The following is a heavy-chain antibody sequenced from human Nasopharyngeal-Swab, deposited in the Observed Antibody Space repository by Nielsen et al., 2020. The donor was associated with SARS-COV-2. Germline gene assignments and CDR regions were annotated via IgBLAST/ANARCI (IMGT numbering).Heavy chain of an antibody. CDR1: GFSFSTYT. V-gene: IGHV3-21*04. D-gene: IGHD5-18*01. CDR2: ISSDSGAK. CDR3: ATARAYNYGPSFDY. Sequence: GESLKISCAASGFSFSTYTMNWVRQAPGKGPEWLSSISSDSGAKYHADSVKGRFTISRDNAKNSLSLQMSSLRVEDTAVYYCATARAYNYGPSFDYWGQGTLVTVSS. J-gene: IGHJ4*02.